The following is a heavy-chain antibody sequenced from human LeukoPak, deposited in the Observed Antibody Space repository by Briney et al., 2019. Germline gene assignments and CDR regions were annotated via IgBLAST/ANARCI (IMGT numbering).Heavy chain of an antibody. D-gene: IGHD3-16*02. J-gene: IGHJ4*02. CDR3: ARTYYVWGSYRYTYFDY. V-gene: IGHV4-39*01. CDR1: GGSISSGSYY. Sequence: SETLSLTCTVSGGSISSGSYYWGWIRQPPGKGLEWIGSIYYSGSTYYNPSLKSRVTISVDTSKNQFSLKLSSVTAADTAVYYCARTYYVWGSYRYTYFDYWGQGTLVTVSS. CDR2: IYYSGST.